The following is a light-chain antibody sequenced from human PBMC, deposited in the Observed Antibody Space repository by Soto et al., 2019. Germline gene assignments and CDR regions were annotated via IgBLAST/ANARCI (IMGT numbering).Light chain of an antibody. CDR2: AAS. V-gene: IGKV1-5*02. J-gene: IGKJ1*01. CDR3: SAFIRYS. CDR1: QSISRW. Sequence: TLSASIGDRVTIICRASQSISRWLAWYQQKPGKAPKLLSYAASTLQSGVPSRFSGSGSGTDFTLTIFCPEPGECDCCTGSAFIRYSFGEGGKVDIK.